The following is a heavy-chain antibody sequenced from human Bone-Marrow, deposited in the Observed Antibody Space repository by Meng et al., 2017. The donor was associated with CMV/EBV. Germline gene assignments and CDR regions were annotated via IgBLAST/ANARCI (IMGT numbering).Heavy chain of an antibody. CDR3: ARSQAARGIFDY. D-gene: IGHD6-6*01. J-gene: IGHJ4*02. V-gene: IGHV4-31*03. CDR1: GGSISSGGYY. Sequence: NVAGGSISSGGYYWSWIRQHPGEGLEWIGYIYYSGSTYYNPSLKSRVTISVDTSKNQFSLRLSSVTAADTAVYYCARSQAARGIFDYWGQGTLVTVSS. CDR2: IYYSGST.